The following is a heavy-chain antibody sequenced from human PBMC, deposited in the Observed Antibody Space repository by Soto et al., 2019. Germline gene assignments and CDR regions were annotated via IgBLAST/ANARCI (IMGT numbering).Heavy chain of an antibody. D-gene: IGHD6-6*01. Sequence: EVQLLESGGGLVQPGGPLRLSCAASGFTFSSYAMSWVRQAPGKGLEWVSAISGSGGSTYYADSVKGRFTISRDNSKNTLYLQMNSLRAEDTAVYYCAKKDRGSSAPFVWGQGTLVTVSS. CDR3: AKKDRGSSAPFV. CDR1: GFTFSSYA. CDR2: ISGSGGST. J-gene: IGHJ4*02. V-gene: IGHV3-23*01.